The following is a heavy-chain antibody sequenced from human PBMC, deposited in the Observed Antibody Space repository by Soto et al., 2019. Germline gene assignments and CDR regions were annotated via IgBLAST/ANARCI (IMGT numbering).Heavy chain of an antibody. V-gene: IGHV3-23*01. CDR1: GFTFSSYA. D-gene: IGHD4-17*01. Sequence: GGSLRLSCAAFGFTFSSYAMSWVRQAPGKGLEWVSAISGSGGSTYYADSVKGRFTISRDNSKNTMYLQMNSLRAEDTAVYYCAKVPRTTVVTYYFDYWGQGTLVTVSS. CDR2: ISGSGGST. J-gene: IGHJ4*02. CDR3: AKVPRTTVVTYYFDY.